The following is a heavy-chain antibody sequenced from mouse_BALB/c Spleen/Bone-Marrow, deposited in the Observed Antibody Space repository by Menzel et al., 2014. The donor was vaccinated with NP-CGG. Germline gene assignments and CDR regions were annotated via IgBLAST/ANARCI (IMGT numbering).Heavy chain of an antibody. D-gene: IGHD2-4*01. V-gene: IGHV5-6*01. CDR3: ARQTYYDYDGYFDY. J-gene: IGHJ2*01. CDR1: GFTFGSYG. Sequence: EVQGVESGGDLVKPGGSLKLSCAASGFTFGSYGMSWVRQTPDKRLEWVATISSGGSYTYYPDSVKGRFTISRDNAKNTLYLQMSSLKSEDTAMYYCARQTYYDYDGYFDYWGQGTTLTVSS. CDR2: ISSGGSYT.